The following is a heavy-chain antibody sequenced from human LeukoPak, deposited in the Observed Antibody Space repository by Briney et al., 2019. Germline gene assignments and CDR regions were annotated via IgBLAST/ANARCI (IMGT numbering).Heavy chain of an antibody. J-gene: IGHJ4*02. V-gene: IGHV4-34*01. D-gene: IGHD3-16*01. CDR2: VNLQGST. CDR3: AREGGPYRPLDY. Sequence: SETLSLTCTVSGGSIGFYFWSWIRQSAGKGLEWIGEVNLQGSTNYNPSLMGRVAISVDTSENHVSLQLTSVTAADTAVYYCAREGGPYRPLDYSGQGTLVTVS. CDR1: GGSIGFYF.